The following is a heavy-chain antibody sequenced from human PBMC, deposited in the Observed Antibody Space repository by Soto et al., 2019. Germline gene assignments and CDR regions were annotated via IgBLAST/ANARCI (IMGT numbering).Heavy chain of an antibody. V-gene: IGHV4-61*01. J-gene: IGHJ6*02. CDR2: IYYSGST. CDR3: ARENCSTSSYGLDV. Sequence: QVQLQESGPGLVKPSETLSLTCTVSGGSVGSGSYYWSWIRQPPGKGLEWIGYIYYSGSTNYNTPLKGRAPISVDTSKNQYSLKLSYVPAADTAVYYCARENCSTSSYGLDVWGQGTTVAVSS. CDR1: GGSVGSGSYY. D-gene: IGHD2-2*01.